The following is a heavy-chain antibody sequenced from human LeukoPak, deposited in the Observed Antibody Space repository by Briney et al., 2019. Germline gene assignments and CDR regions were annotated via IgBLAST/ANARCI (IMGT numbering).Heavy chain of an antibody. CDR2: FDPEDGET. CDR1: GYTLTEFS. V-gene: IGHV1-24*01. Sequence: ASLKVSCKVSGYTLTEFSMHWGRQAPGKGLEWMGGFDPEDGETIYAQKFQGRVTMTEDTSTDTAYKELSSLRSEDTAFYYCARDFRNNWPGAFDIWGQGTMVTVSS. J-gene: IGHJ3*02. CDR3: ARDFRNNWPGAFDI. D-gene: IGHD1-1*01.